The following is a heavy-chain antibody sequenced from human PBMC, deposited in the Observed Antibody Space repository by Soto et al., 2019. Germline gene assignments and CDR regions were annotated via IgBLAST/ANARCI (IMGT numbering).Heavy chain of an antibody. J-gene: IGHJ5*02. D-gene: IGHD6-19*01. CDR2: ISPYNGNT. Sequence: ASVKVSCKSSGYPFTHYGITWVRQAPGQGLEWMGWISPYNGNTNYGQTLQGRVTLTTDTSTSTVYMELRSLRSDDTAVYYCASHPVVSPGWSDNWFDPWGQGTLVTVSS. CDR1: GYPFTHYG. CDR3: ASHPVVSPGWSDNWFDP. V-gene: IGHV1-18*01.